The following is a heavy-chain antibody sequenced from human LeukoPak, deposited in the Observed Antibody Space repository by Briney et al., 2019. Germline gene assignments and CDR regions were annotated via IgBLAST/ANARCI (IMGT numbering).Heavy chain of an antibody. D-gene: IGHD4-11*01. J-gene: IGHJ5*02. CDR2: INHSGST. V-gene: IGHV4-34*01. CDR1: GGSFSGYY. Sequence: PSETLSLTRAVYGGSFSGYYWSWIRQPPGKGLEWIGEINHSGSTNYNPSLKSRVTISVDTSKNQFSLKLSSVTAADTAVYYCARDDYSNRWFDPWGQGTLVTVST. CDR3: ARDDYSNRWFDP.